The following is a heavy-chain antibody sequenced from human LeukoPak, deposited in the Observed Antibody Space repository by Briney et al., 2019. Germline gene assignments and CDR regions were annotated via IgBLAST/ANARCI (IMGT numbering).Heavy chain of an antibody. CDR3: ARGYREHQTFYSAHYFDY. CDR2: IYYFGST. J-gene: IGHJ4*02. V-gene: IGHV4-34*01. CDR1: GGSFSDPY. D-gene: IGHD1/OR15-1a*01. Sequence: SETLSLTCAVYGGSFSDPYWNWIPPPPGKGLEWIGEIYYFGSTNYNPSLKSRVTISGDTSKNQFSLRLNSVTAADTAVYYCARGYREHQTFYSAHYFDYWAQGSLVNVSS.